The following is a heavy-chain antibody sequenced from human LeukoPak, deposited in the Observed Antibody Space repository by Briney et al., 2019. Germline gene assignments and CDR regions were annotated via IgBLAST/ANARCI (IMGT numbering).Heavy chain of an antibody. CDR2: INHSGST. CDR3: ARVRGAFGYVMDV. J-gene: IGHJ6*02. Sequence: SETLSLTCAVYGGSFSGYYWSWIRQPPGKGLEWIGEINHSGSTNYNPSLKSRVTISVDTSKNQFSLKLSSVTAADTAVYYCARVRGAFGYVMDVWGQGTTVTVSS. D-gene: IGHD3-3*01. V-gene: IGHV4-34*01. CDR1: GGSFSGYY.